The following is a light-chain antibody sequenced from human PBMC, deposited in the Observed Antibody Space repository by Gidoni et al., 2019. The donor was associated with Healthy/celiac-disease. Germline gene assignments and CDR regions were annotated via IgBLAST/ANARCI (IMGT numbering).Light chain of an antibody. CDR2: DVS. CDR3: SSYTSSSTRV. J-gene: IGLJ2*01. V-gene: IGLV2-14*01. Sequence: LTQPASVSGSPGQSITISCTGTSSDVGGYNYVSWYQQHPGKAPKLMIYDVSNRPSGVSNRFSGSKSGNTASLTISGLQAEDEADYYCSSYTSSSTRVFGGGTKLTVL. CDR1: SSDVGGYNY.